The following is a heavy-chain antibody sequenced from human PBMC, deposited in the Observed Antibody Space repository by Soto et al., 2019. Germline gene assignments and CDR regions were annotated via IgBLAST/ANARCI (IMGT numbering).Heavy chain of an antibody. CDR2: IYYSGST. CDR3: ASRQWGPSSGWLFFDY. J-gene: IGHJ4*02. CDR1: GGSISSSSYY. D-gene: IGHD6-13*01. Sequence: SETLSLTCTVSGGSISSSSYYWDWIRQPPGKGLEWIACIYYSGSTYYNPSLKSRVTISVDTSKNQFSLKLSSVTAADTAVYYCASRQWGPSSGWLFFDYWGQGTLVTVSS. V-gene: IGHV4-39*01.